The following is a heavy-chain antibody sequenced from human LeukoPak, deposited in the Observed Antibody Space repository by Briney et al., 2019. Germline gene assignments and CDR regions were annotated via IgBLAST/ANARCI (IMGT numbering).Heavy chain of an antibody. J-gene: IGHJ4*02. CDR1: GFTFSDYY. D-gene: IGHD6-19*01. V-gene: IGHV3-11*01. Sequence: GGSLRLSCAASGFTFSDYYMSWIRQAPGKGPEWLLYISSSGSTIYYADSVKGRFTISRDNAKNSLYLQMNSLRAEDTAVYYCARDQLAVAGGDFDYWGQGTLVTVSS. CDR3: ARDQLAVAGGDFDY. CDR2: ISSSGSTI.